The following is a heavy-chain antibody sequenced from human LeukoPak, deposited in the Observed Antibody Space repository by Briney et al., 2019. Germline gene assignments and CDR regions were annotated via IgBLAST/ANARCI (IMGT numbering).Heavy chain of an antibody. D-gene: IGHD2-15*01. CDR1: GVSISSHY. Sequence: SETLSLTCTVSGVSISSHYWSWIRQPPGKGLEWIGYIYSSGITNYNPSLKSRVTISVGTSKNQFSLRLTSVTAADTAVYYCARDPSRSCAGGNCFSSWGQGTLVIVSS. CDR3: ARDPSRSCAGGNCFSS. V-gene: IGHV4-59*11. J-gene: IGHJ5*02. CDR2: IYSSGIT.